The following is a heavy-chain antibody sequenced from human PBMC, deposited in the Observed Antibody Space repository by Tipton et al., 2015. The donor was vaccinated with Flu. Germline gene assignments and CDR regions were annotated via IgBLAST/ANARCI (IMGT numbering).Heavy chain of an antibody. V-gene: IGHV4-61*01. D-gene: IGHD3-10*01. J-gene: IGHJ4*02. CDR3: ARSSVVRGVISYFDY. CDR1: GGSISDISDHHW. CDR2: TYYSGST. Sequence: TLSLTCTVSGGSISDISDHHWWSWIRQPPGKGLEWIGYTYYSGSTKYNPSLESRVTISPDTSKNQFSLKVNSVTAADAAVYYCARSSVVRGVISYFDYWGQGILVTVSS.